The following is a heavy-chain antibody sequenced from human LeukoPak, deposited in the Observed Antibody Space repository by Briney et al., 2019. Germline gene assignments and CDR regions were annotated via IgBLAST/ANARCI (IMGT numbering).Heavy chain of an antibody. CDR1: GFTFSSYS. V-gene: IGHV3-21*01. D-gene: IGHD2-2*01. Sequence: PGGTLRLSCAVSGFTFSSYSMNWVRQAPGKGLEWVSSISSSSSYIYYADSVKGRFTISRDNAKNSLYLQMNSLRAEDTALYYCAKNHRDAGDYWGQGTLVTVSS. CDR2: ISSSSSYI. J-gene: IGHJ4*02. CDR3: AKNHRDAGDY.